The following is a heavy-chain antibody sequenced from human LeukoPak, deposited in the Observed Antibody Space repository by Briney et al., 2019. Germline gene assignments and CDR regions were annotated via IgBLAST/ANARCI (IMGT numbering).Heavy chain of an antibody. J-gene: IGHJ4*02. CDR2: ISSSSSYT. CDR3: ARDSGYSGYSGY. D-gene: IGHD5-12*01. CDR1: GFTFSDYY. V-gene: IGHV3-11*05. Sequence: GGSLRLSCAASGFTFSDYYMSWIRQAPGKGLEWVSYISSSSSYTDCADSVKGRFTISRDNAENSLNLQMNSLRAEDTAVYYCARDSGYSGYSGYWGQGTLVTVSS.